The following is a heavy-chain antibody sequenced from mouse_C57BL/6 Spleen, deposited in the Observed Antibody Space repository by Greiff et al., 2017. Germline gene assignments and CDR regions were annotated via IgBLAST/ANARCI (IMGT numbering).Heavy chain of an antibody. CDR2: FHPYNDDT. CDR3: ARWGYYGSSLYYFDY. D-gene: IGHD1-1*01. Sequence: QVHVKQSGAELVKPGASVKMSCKASGYTFTTYPIEWMKQNHGKSLEWIGNFHPYNDDTKYNEKFKGKATLTVEKASSTVYLELSRLTSDDSAVYYFARWGYYGSSLYYFDYWGQGTTLTVSS. CDR1: GYTFTTYP. J-gene: IGHJ2*01. V-gene: IGHV1-47*01.